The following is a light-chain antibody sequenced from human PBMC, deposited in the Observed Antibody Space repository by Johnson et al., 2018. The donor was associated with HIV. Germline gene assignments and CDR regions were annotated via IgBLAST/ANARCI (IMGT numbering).Light chain of an antibody. CDR1: SSTIGNND. J-gene: IGLJ1*01. CDR3: GTWDTSLSVGGG. V-gene: IGLV1-51*02. Sequence: QSVLTQPPSVSAAPGQKVTISCSGSSSTIGNNDVSWYQLLPGTAPKLLIYKNDQRPSGIPDRFSGSKSGTSATLGITGLQTGEEADYYCGTWDTSLSVGGGFGTGTKVTVL. CDR2: KND.